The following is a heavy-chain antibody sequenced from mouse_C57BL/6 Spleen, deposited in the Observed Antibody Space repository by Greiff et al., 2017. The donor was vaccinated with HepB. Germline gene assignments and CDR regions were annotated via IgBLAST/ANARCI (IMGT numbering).Heavy chain of an antibody. CDR2: IYPGSGNT. J-gene: IGHJ4*01. CDR1: GYTFTDYY. D-gene: IGHD1-1*01. CDR3: ARSLRYYYAMDY. Sequence: VQLQQSGAELVRPGASVKLSCKASGYTFTDYYINWVKQRPGQGLEWIARIYPGSGNTYYNEKFKGKATLTAEKSSSTAYMQLSSLTSEDSAVYFCARSLRYYYAMDYWGQGTSVTVSS. V-gene: IGHV1-76*01.